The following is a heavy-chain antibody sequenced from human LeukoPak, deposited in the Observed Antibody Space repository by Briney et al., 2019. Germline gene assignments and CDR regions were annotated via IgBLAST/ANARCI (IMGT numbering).Heavy chain of an antibody. J-gene: IGHJ4*02. Sequence: GESLKISCKASGYGFSTHWIAWVRQMPGKGLEWIGIINPVDSDTRYSPSFQGQVTISADKSISTAYLQWSSLKASDTAIYYCARQWLFDYWGQGTLVTVSS. CDR2: INPVDSDT. V-gene: IGHV5-51*01. CDR1: GYGFSTHW. CDR3: ARQWLFDY. D-gene: IGHD6-19*01.